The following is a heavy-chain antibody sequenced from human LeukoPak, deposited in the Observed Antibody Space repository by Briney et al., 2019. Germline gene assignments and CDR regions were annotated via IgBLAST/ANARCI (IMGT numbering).Heavy chain of an antibody. V-gene: IGHV3-23*01. D-gene: IGHD3-22*01. CDR2: ISGSGGST. J-gene: IGHJ4*02. CDR1: GFTFSSYA. CDR3: AKGGRHYNDSSGYSAGILYYFDY. Sequence: GGSLRLSCAASGFTFSSYAMSWVRQAPGKGLEWVSAISGSGGSTYYADSVKGRSTISRDNSKNTLYLQMNCLRAEDTAVYYCAKGGRHYNDSSGYSAGILYYFDYWGQGTLVTVSS.